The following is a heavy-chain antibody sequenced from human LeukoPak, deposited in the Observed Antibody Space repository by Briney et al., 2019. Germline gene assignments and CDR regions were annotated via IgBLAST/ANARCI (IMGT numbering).Heavy chain of an antibody. CDR3: ARDRLAFSSSWYPADY. CDR1: GFTISNFA. J-gene: IGHJ4*02. CDR2: LTYDENTK. D-gene: IGHD6-13*01. Sequence: GGSLRLSCAASGFTISNFAMHWVRQAPGKGLEWVAVLTYDENTKYYAATVKGRSTISRDNSKNTLSLQLNSLTADDTAVYYCARDRLAFSSSWYPADYWGQGTLVSVSS. V-gene: IGHV3-30*04.